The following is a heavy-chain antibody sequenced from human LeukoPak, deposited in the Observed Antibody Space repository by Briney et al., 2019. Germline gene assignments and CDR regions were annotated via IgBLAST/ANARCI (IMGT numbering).Heavy chain of an antibody. J-gene: IGHJ5*02. CDR1: GGSISSSSYY. CDR2: ISYSGST. CDR3: ARDFKEDYYGSGSYYKPHNWFDP. Sequence: PSETLSLTCTVSGGSISSSSYYWGWIRQPPGKGLEWIGSISYSGSTYYNPSLKSRVTISVDTSKNQFSLKLSSVTAADPAVYYCARDFKEDYYGSGSYYKPHNWFDPWGQGTLVTVSS. D-gene: IGHD3-10*01. V-gene: IGHV4-39*07.